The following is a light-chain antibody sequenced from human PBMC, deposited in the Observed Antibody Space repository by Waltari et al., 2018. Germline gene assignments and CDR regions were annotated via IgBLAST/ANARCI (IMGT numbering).Light chain of an antibody. Sequence: SYVLTQPPSVSVAPGKTARLTCGGNNLGSKSVHWYQQKPGQAPVLVVYDDSDRPSGIPDRFSGSNAGNTATLTISRVEAGDEADYYCQVWDSSSDHVVFGGGTKLTVL. CDR3: QVWDSSSDHVV. J-gene: IGLJ2*01. CDR2: DDS. V-gene: IGLV3-21*03. CDR1: NLGSKS.